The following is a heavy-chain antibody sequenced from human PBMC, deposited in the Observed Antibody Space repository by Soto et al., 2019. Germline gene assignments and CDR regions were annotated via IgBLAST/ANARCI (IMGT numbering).Heavy chain of an antibody. CDR2: IYYSGST. D-gene: IGHD6-13*01. J-gene: IGHJ4*02. Sequence: LETLSLTCTFSGGSSSSYYWSWIRQPPGKGLEWIGYIYYSGSTNYNPSLKSRVTISVDTSKNQFSLKLSSVTAADTAVYYCARRYSSSFDFWGQGTLVTVSS. V-gene: IGHV4-59*08. CDR3: ARRYSSSFDF. CDR1: GGSSSSYY.